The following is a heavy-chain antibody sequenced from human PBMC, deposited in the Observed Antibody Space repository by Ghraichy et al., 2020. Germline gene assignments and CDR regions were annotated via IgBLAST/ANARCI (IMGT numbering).Heavy chain of an antibody. J-gene: IGHJ4*02. CDR2: IDKNGVDI. CDR1: GFTFSNYA. Sequence: GVLRLSCRSSGFTFSNYAMHWVRQAPEKGLEFVAEIDKNGVDIYYANSVRGRFTISRDNSRNTLYLQMGGLRVEDMAVYYCARRDYYGSGHLDIWGQGTLVTVSS. D-gene: IGHD3-10*01. V-gene: IGHV3-64*01. CDR3: ARRDYYGSGHLDI.